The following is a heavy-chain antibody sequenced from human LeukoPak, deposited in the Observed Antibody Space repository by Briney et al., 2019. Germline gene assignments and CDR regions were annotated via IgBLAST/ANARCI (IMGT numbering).Heavy chain of an antibody. Sequence: ASVKVSCKASGYTFTYYGLNWVRQAPGQGLEWMGWINANTGNPTYAQGFTGRFVFSLDTSVSTAYLQISSLKAEDTAVYYCARDYPTTYSSSSVFPVYWGQGTLVTVSS. CDR3: ARDYPTTYSSSSVFPVY. J-gene: IGHJ4*02. CDR1: GYTFTYYG. V-gene: IGHV7-4-1*02. CDR2: INANTGNP. D-gene: IGHD6-6*01.